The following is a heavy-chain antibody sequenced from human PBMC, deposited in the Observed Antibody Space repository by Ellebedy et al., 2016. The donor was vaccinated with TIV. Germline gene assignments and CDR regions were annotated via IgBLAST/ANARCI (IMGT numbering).Heavy chain of an antibody. D-gene: IGHD3-10*01. CDR1: GYRFTNFY. CDR3: ATYGSGTYASFDY. CDR2: IDSSVGTT. V-gene: IGHV1-46*01. Sequence: ASVKVSCKASGYRFTNFYMHWMRQAPGQGPEWMGVIDSSVGTTTYAQKFQGRVAMTRDMSTSTVHMELSSLRSEDTAIYYCATYGSGTYASFDYWGQGTLVTVSS. J-gene: IGHJ4*02.